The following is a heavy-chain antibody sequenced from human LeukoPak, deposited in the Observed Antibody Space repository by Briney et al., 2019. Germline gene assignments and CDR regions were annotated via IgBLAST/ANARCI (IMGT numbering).Heavy chain of an antibody. V-gene: IGHV4-39*01. CDR1: GGSISSSSYY. CDR3: ARHGDGYNLLDY. CDR2: IYYSGST. D-gene: IGHD5-24*01. Sequence: PSETLSLTFTVSGGSISSSSYYWGWIRQPPGKGLEWIGSIYYSGSTYYNPSLKSRVTISVDTSKNQFSLKLSSVTAADTAVYYCARHGDGYNLLDYWGQGTLVTVSS. J-gene: IGHJ4*02.